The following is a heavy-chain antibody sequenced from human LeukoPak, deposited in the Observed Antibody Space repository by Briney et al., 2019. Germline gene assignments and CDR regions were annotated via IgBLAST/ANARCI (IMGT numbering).Heavy chain of an antibody. CDR2: INSDGSST. CDR1: GFTFSSFW. V-gene: IGHV3-74*01. J-gene: IGHJ4*02. D-gene: IGHD2-2*01. Sequence: GGSLRLSCAASGFTFSSFWMHWVRQAPGKGLVWVSRINSDGSSTSYADSVKGRFTISRDNAKNTLYLQMNSLRAEDTAVYYCARDGGDCSSTSCYDRHDYWGQGTLVTVSS. CDR3: ARDGGDCSSTSCYDRHDY.